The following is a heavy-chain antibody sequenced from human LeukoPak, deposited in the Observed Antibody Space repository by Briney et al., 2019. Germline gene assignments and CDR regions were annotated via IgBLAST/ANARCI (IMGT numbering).Heavy chain of an antibody. CDR2: IYHSGST. D-gene: IGHD6-19*01. V-gene: IGHV4-4*02. J-gene: IGHJ6*03. Sequence: SETLSLTCAVSGGSISSSNWWSWVRQPPGKGLEWIGEIYHSGSTNYNPSLKSRVTISVDKSKNQFSLKLSSVTAADTAVYYCARCRYSSGWYYYYYYYMDVWGKGTTVTISS. CDR1: GGSISSSNW. CDR3: ARCRYSSGWYYYYYYYMDV.